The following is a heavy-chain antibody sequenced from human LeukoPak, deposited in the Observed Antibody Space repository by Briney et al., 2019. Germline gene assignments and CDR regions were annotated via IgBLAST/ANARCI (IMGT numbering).Heavy chain of an antibody. V-gene: IGHV4-39*01. J-gene: IGHJ4*02. CDR2: IFHSGST. CDR1: GGSITSSCYY. CDR3: ARRRDGYNEDFFDY. D-gene: IGHD5-24*01. Sequence: SETLSLTCTVSGGSITSSCYYWVWIRQPPGKGLEWIGSIFHSGSTYYNASLKSRVTISVDTSRNQFSLKLSSVTAADTAVYYCARRRDGYNEDFFDYWGQGTLVTVSS.